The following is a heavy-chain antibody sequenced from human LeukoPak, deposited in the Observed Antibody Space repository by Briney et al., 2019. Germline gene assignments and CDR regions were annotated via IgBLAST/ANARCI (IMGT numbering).Heavy chain of an antibody. J-gene: IGHJ4*02. Sequence: PGGSLRLSCAASGFTVSSNYMSWVRQAPGKGLEWVSVIYSGGSTYYADSVKGRFTISRDNSKNTLYLQMNSLRAEDTAVYYCASGVLTVWGSYRRDYWGQGTLVTVSS. V-gene: IGHV3-53*01. CDR2: IYSGGST. D-gene: IGHD3-16*02. CDR1: GFTVSSNY. CDR3: ASGVLTVWGSYRRDY.